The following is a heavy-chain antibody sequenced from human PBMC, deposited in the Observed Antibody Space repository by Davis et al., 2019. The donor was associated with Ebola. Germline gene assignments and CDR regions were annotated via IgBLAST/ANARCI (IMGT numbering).Heavy chain of an antibody. J-gene: IGHJ4*02. CDR1: GGYISNHY. D-gene: IGHD3-10*01. Sequence: SETLTLTCTASGGYISNHYWSWIRQPPGKGLEWMGFSHYSGSTKYKPSFKSRATISIDTSKNQFPLNLNSVTAADTAVYYCARAPSGSVPFDHWGQGALVTVSS. V-gene: IGHV4-59*11. CDR2: SHYSGST. CDR3: ARAPSGSVPFDH.